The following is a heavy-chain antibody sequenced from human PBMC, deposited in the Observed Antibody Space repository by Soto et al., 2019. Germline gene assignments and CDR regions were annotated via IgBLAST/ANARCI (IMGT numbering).Heavy chain of an antibody. CDR3: AEGYCISTSCYASVVSFDI. Sequence: QMQLVQSGPEVKKPGTSVKVSCKASGFTFTSSAVQWVRQARGQRLEWIGWIVVGSGNTNYAQKFQERVTITRDMSTSSAYMELSSLRSEDTAVYYCAEGYCISTSCYASVVSFDIWGQGTMVTVSS. D-gene: IGHD2-2*01. CDR1: GFTFTSSA. J-gene: IGHJ3*02. CDR2: IVVGSGNT. V-gene: IGHV1-58*01.